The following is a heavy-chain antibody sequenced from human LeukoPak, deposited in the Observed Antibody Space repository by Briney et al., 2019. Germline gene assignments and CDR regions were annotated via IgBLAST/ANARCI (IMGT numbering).Heavy chain of an antibody. CDR2: INHSGST. CDR3: ARVVPHYYGSDY. D-gene: IGHD3-10*01. CDR1: GGSFSGYY. J-gene: IGHJ4*02. Sequence: SETLPLTCAVYGGSFSGYYWSWIRQPPGKGLEWIGEINHSGSTNYNPSLKSRVTISVDTSKNQFSLKLSSVTAADTAVYYCARVVPHYYGSDYWGQGTLVTVSS. V-gene: IGHV4-34*01.